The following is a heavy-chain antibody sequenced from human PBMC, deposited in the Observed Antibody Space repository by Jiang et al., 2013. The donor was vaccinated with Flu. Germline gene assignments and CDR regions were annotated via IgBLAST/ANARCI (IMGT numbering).Heavy chain of an antibody. CDR2: INPNSGGT. V-gene: IGHV1-2*02. J-gene: IGHJ6*02. CDR1: GYTFTGYY. CDR3: AREWKQQLDVYYYGMDA. Sequence: SGAEVKKPGASVKVSCKASGYTFTGYYMHWVRQAPGQGLEWMGWINPNSGGTNYAQKFQGRVTMTRDTSISTAHMELSRLRSDDTAVYYCAREWKQQLDVYYYGMDAWGQGTTVTVSS. D-gene: IGHD6-6*01.